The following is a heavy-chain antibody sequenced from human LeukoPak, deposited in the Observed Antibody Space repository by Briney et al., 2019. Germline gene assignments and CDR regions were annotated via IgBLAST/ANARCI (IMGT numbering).Heavy chain of an antibody. D-gene: IGHD5-24*01. CDR1: GYTVTGYY. J-gene: IGHJ4*02. CDR3: ARNDPNRRDGYIVFDY. CDR2: INPNSGGT. V-gene: IGHV1-2*02. Sequence: ASVKVSCKASGYTVTGYYMHWERQAPGQGLEWMGWINPNSGGTNYAQKFQGRVTMTRDTSISTAYMELSRLRSDDTAVYYCARNDPNRRDGYIVFDYWGQGTLVTVSS.